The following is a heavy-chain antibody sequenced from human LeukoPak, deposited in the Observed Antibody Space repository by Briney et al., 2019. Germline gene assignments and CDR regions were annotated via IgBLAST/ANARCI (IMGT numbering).Heavy chain of an antibody. CDR1: GCSSSTAC. V-gene: IGHV3-7*01. Sequence: GALRLSCAASGCSSSTACTSWVRHAPGERLERGASIVRDGSEKYYVDSVKGRFTISRDNAKNSLCLQMNSLRAEDTAVYYCAKGNRCLAPGGQGALVTVSS. J-gene: IGHJ4*02. CDR2: IVRDGSEK. D-gene: IGHD2/OR15-2a*01. CDR3: AKGNRCLAP.